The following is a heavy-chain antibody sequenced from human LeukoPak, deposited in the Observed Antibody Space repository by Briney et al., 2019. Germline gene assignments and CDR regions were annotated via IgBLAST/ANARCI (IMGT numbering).Heavy chain of an antibody. CDR3: ARDDGDWGGSDY. D-gene: IGHD4-17*01. V-gene: IGHV4-59*01. CDR2: IYYSGST. CDR1: GGCISSYY. Sequence: SETLSLTCTVSGGCISSYYWSWIRQHPGKGLEWIGYIYYSGSTNYNPSLKSRVTISVDTSKNQFSLKLSSVTAADTAVYYCARDDGDWGGSDYWGQGTLVTVSS. J-gene: IGHJ4*02.